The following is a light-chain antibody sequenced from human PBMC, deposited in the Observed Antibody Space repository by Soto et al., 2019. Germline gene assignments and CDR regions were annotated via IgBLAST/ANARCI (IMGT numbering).Light chain of an antibody. Sequence: QSALTQPPSASGTPGQRVTISCSGSSSNIGSNTVNWYQQLPGTAPKLLIYSNNQRPSGVPDRFSGSKSGTSASLAISGLQSEDEADYYCGTWDSSLSAGGVFGTGTKVTVL. V-gene: IGLV1-44*01. J-gene: IGLJ1*01. CDR1: SSNIGSNT. CDR3: GTWDSSLSAGGV. CDR2: SNN.